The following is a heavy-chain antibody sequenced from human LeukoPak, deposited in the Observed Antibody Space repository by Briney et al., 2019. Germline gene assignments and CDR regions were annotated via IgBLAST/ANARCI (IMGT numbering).Heavy chain of an antibody. J-gene: IGHJ3*02. D-gene: IGHD3-10*02. CDR3: AKTCSGSSSLFDI. CDR2: ISGSGGST. V-gene: IGHV3-23*01. CDR1: GFTFSSYG. Sequence: GGSLRLSCAASGFTFSSYGMSWVRQAPGKGLEWVSAISGSGGSTYYADSVKGRFTISRDNSKNTLYLQMNSLRAEDTAVYYCAKTCSGSSSLFDIWGQGTMVTVSS.